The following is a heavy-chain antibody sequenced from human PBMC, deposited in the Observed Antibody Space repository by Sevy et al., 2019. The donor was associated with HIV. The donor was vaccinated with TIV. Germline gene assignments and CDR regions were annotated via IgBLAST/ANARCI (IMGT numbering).Heavy chain of an antibody. CDR2: IKGKIYNGTI. CDR3: ATATWSQEDYYDS. Sequence: GGSLRLSCAASGFTFSNAWMSWVRQAPGKGLEWVGRIKGKIYNGTIDYAAPVKGRFSISRDDSKNTLYLQMNSLKTEDTAVYYCATATWSQEDYYDSWGQGTLVTVSS. CDR1: GFTFSNAW. V-gene: IGHV3-15*01. D-gene: IGHD2-8*02. J-gene: IGHJ4*02.